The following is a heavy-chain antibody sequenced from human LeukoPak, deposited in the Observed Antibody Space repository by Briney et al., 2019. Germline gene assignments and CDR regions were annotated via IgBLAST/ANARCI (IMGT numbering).Heavy chain of an antibody. D-gene: IGHD6-13*01. V-gene: IGHV3-53*01. J-gene: IGHJ4*02. CDR3: ARDPLNSSSGGGSDY. CDR2: IYSGGST. Sequence: PGGSLRLSCAASGFTVSSNYMSWVRQAPGKGLEWVSVIYSGGSTYYADSAKGRFTISRDNSKNTLYLQMNSLRAEDTAVYYCARDPLNSSSGGGSDYWGQGTLVTVSS. CDR1: GFTVSSNY.